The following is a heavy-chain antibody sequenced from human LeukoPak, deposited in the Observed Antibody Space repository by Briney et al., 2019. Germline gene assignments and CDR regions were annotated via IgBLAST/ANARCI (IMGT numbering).Heavy chain of an antibody. D-gene: IGHD3-10*01. CDR2: IHNSGNYI. Sequence: PGGSLRLSCAASGFTFSSYEMNWVRQAPGKGLEWVSYIHNSGNYIYYADSVKGRFTISRDNAKNSLYLQMNSLRAEDTAVYCCARDKEGRGLTNLDYWGQGTLVTVSS. J-gene: IGHJ4*02. CDR3: ARDKEGRGLTNLDY. CDR1: GFTFSSYE. V-gene: IGHV3-48*03.